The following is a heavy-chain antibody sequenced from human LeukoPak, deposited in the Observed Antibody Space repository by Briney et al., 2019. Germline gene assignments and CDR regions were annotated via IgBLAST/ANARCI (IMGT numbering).Heavy chain of an antibody. CDR1: GFTFSSYS. Sequence: PGGSLRLSCAASGFTFSSYSMNWVRQAPGKGLEWVSYISSSSSTIYYADTVKGRFTISRDNAKNSLYLQMNSLRAEDTAVYYCAKDRLSYCSGGSCYPFDYWGQGTLVTVSS. V-gene: IGHV3-48*01. J-gene: IGHJ4*02. D-gene: IGHD2-15*01. CDR3: AKDRLSYCSGGSCYPFDY. CDR2: ISSSSSTI.